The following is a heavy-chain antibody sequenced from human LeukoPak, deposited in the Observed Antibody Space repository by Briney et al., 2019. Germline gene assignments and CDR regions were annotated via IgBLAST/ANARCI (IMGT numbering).Heavy chain of an antibody. Sequence: GGPLRLSCAASGFTFSSYGMHWARKAPGKGREWVAVIWYDGSNKYNSDSVKGRYTISRDNSKNTLYLQRNSLRAEDTAVYYCARDLLGYCSSTSCYLGYWGQGTLVTVSS. CDR2: IWYDGSNK. CDR1: GFTFSSYG. CDR3: ARDLLGYCSSTSCYLGY. D-gene: IGHD2-2*01. J-gene: IGHJ4*02. V-gene: IGHV3-33*01.